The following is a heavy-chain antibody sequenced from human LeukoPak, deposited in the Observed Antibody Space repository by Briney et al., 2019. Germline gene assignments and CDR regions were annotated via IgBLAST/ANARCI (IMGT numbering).Heavy chain of an antibody. CDR2: ISSSGSTI. CDR3: ARDDYGSGSWNDY. D-gene: IGHD3-10*01. J-gene: IGHJ4*02. CDR1: GFTFSHYW. V-gene: IGHV3-11*01. Sequence: GGSLRLSCAASGFTFSHYWMSWVRQAPGRGLEWVSYISSSGSTIYYADSVKGRFTISRDNAKNSLYLQMNSLRAEDTALYYCARDDYGSGSWNDYWGQGTLVTVSS.